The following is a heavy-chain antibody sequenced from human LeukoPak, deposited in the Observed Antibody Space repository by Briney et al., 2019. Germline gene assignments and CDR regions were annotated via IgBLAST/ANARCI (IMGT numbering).Heavy chain of an antibody. J-gene: IGHJ1*01. CDR3: ASAREYCGSAECYEYFQH. V-gene: IGHV3-53*01. Sequence: PGGSLRLSCAASGVTVGTNSMSWARQSPGKGREWVSVTYSGGSTYNADSVNGRFTVSRDNSRNTLFLQMNNLRAEDTALCFCASAREYCGSAECYEYFQHWGQGTLVIVSS. D-gene: IGHD2-21*01. CDR2: TYSGGST. CDR1: GVTVGTNS.